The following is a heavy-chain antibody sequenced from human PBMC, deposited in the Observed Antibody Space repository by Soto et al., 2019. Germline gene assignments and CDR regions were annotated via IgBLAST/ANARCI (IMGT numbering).Heavy chain of an antibody. D-gene: IGHD6-13*01. V-gene: IGHV1-18*01. Sequence: ASVKVSCKASGYTFTSYGISWVRQAPGQGLEWMGWISAYNGNTNYAQKLQGRVTMTTDTSTSTAYMELRSLRSDDTAVYYCAGDRRVAAPGTFDYWGQGTLVTVSS. J-gene: IGHJ4*02. CDR1: GYTFTSYG. CDR3: AGDRRVAAPGTFDY. CDR2: ISAYNGNT.